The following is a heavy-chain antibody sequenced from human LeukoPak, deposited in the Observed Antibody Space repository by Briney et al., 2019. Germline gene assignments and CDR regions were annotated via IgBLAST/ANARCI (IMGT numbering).Heavy chain of an antibody. CDR2: MNPNSGNT. V-gene: IGHV1-8*03. CDR1: GYTFTSYD. D-gene: IGHD3-3*01. J-gene: IGHJ4*02. CDR3: ARGIWSGYYLFDY. Sequence: ASVNVSCKASGYTFTSYDINWVRQATGQGLEWMGWMNPNSGNTGYAQKFQGRVTITRNTSISTAYMELSSLRSEDTAVYYCARGIWSGYYLFDYWGQGTLVTVSS.